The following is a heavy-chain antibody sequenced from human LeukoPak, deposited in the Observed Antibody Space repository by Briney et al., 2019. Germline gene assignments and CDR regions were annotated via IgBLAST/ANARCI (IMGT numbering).Heavy chain of an antibody. CDR3: ATDRGIAAAGLY. Sequence: ASVKVSCKVSGYTLTELSMHWVRQAPGKGLEWMGGFDPEDGETIYAQKFQGRVTMTEDTSADTAYMELSSLRSEDTAVYYCATDRGIAAAGLYWGQGTLVTVSS. D-gene: IGHD6-13*01. J-gene: IGHJ4*02. CDR2: FDPEDGET. CDR1: GYTLTELS. V-gene: IGHV1-24*01.